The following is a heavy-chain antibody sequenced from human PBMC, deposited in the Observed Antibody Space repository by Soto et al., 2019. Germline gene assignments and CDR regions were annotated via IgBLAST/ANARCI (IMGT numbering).Heavy chain of an antibody. J-gene: IGHJ5*01. V-gene: IGHV1-18*01. CDR3: ARATQQSNRGVRGLFDS. CDR1: GYTFTSYG. D-gene: IGHD5-12*01. CDR2: ISPYNGDT. Sequence: GASVKVSCKASGYTFTSYGISWVRQAPGQGLEWVGWISPYNGDTNYAQKLQGRVTMTTDTFTSTAYMELRSLISDDTAVYYCARATQQSNRGVRGLFDSWGQGTLVTVSS.